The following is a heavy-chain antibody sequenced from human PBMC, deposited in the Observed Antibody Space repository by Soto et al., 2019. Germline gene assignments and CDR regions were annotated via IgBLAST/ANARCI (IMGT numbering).Heavy chain of an antibody. Sequence: SETLSLTCAVYGGSFSGYYWSWIRQPPGKGLEWIGEINHSGSTNYNPSLKSRVTISVDTSKNQFSLKLSSVTAADTAVYYCARDPDYGDPVGWGQGTLVTVSS. CDR1: GGSFSGYY. D-gene: IGHD4-17*01. CDR3: ARDPDYGDPVG. V-gene: IGHV4-34*01. CDR2: INHSGST. J-gene: IGHJ4*02.